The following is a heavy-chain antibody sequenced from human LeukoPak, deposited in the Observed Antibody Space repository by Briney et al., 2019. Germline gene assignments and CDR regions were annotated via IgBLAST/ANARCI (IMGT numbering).Heavy chain of an antibody. D-gene: IGHD3-16*01. CDR1: GGTFNNFA. J-gene: IGHJ4*02. Sequence: GASVKVSCKASGGTFNNFAICWVRQAPGQGLEWMGGIFPVFGTPTYAQKFQGRVTITADESTRTAYMELRSLRSDDTAVYYCARAEGDSTDLFDYWGQGTLVTVSS. CDR2: IFPVFGTP. V-gene: IGHV1-69*13. CDR3: ARAEGDSTDLFDY.